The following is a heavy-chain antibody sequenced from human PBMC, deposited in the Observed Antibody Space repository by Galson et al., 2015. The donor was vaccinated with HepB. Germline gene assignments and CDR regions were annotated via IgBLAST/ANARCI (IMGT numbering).Heavy chain of an antibody. CDR1: GFTFSSYA. CDR3: AKVKRTGPQIYWYFDL. Sequence: SLRLSCAASGFTFSSYAMSWVRQAPGKGLEWVSAISGSGGSTYYADSVKGRFTISRDNSKNTLYLQMNSLRAEDTAVYYCAKVKRTGPQIYWYFDLWGRGTLVTVSS. CDR2: ISGSGGST. V-gene: IGHV3-23*01. D-gene: IGHD3/OR15-3a*01. J-gene: IGHJ2*01.